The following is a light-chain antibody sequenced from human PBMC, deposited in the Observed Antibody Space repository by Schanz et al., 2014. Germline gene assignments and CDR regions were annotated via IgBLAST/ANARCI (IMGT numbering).Light chain of an antibody. Sequence: QSALTQPPSASGSPGQSVTISCSGTSSDVGGYNYVSWYQQYPGKAPKLMIYDVTNRPSGVSDRFSGSKSGYTASLTVSGLQADDEADYYCCSYAGSYTWVFGGGTKLTVL. J-gene: IGLJ3*02. V-gene: IGLV2-8*01. CDR2: DVT. CDR3: CSYAGSYTWV. CDR1: SSDVGGYNY.